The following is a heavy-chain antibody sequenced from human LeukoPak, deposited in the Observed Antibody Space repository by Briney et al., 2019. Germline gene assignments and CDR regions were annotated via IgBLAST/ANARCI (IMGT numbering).Heavy chain of an antibody. CDR2: INWDGGST. J-gene: IGHJ6*03. Sequence: GGSLRLSCAASGFTFNTYAMSWVRQAPGKGLEWVSGINWDGGSTGYADSVKGRFTISRDNAKNSLYLQMNSLRAEDTALYYCAKSYYYYYYMDVWGKGTTVTVSS. CDR1: GFTFNTYA. V-gene: IGHV3-20*04. CDR3: AKSYYYYYYMDV.